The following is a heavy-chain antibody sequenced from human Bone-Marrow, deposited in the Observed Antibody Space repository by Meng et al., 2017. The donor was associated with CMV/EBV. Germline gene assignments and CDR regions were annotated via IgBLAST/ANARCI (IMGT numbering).Heavy chain of an antibody. J-gene: IGHJ5*02. V-gene: IGHV4-38-2*02. Sequence: SEILSLTCTVSGYSISSGYYWGWIRQPPGKGLEWIGSIYYSGSTYYNPSLKSRVTISVDTSKNQFSLKLSSVTAADTAVYYCAREALGFGIFPSAGRWFDPWGQGTLVTASS. D-gene: IGHD3-3*01. CDR3: AREALGFGIFPSAGRWFDP. CDR1: GYSISSGYY. CDR2: IYYSGST.